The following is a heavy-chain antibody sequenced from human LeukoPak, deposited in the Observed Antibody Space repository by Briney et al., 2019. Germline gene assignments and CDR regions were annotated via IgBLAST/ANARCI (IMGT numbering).Heavy chain of an antibody. Sequence: ASVKVSCKASGYTFTGYYMHWVRQAPGQGLEWMGWMNPNSGDTNYVQKFQGRVTMIRDTSISTAYMELSRLTSDDTAVYYCAGLSGYDPYYFDYWGQGTLVAVSS. J-gene: IGHJ4*02. CDR1: GYTFTGYY. CDR2: MNPNSGDT. V-gene: IGHV1-2*02. CDR3: AGLSGYDPYYFDY. D-gene: IGHD5-12*01.